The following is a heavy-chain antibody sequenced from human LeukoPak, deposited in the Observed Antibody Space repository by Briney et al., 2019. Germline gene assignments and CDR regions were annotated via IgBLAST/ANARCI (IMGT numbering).Heavy chain of an antibody. CDR3: AREPMYGTFDT. J-gene: IGHJ3*02. CDR2: ISSSRSTI. D-gene: IGHD1-1*01. V-gene: IGHV3-48*02. CDR1: GFTFTRYS. Sequence: PGGSLRLSCAASGFTFTRYSMTWVRQAPGKGLEWVSYISSSRSTIHYADSVKGRCTISRDNAKDTLYLQMNWLSDDDTAVYYCAREPMYGTFDTWGQGTMVTVSS.